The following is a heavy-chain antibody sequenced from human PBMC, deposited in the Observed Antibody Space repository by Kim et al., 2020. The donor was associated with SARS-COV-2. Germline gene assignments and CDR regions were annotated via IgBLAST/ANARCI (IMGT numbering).Heavy chain of an antibody. CDR1: GFTFSTYS. J-gene: IGHJ4*02. CDR3: ARDGISVGTLDY. V-gene: IGHV3-48*02. Sequence: GGSLRLSCAASGFTFSTYSMSWVRQAPGKGLEWVSYIGSRSSTIYYADSVKGRFTISRDTAKNSLYLQMNSLRDDDTAVYYCARDGISVGTLDYWGQGTLVTVSS. D-gene: IGHD1-1*01. CDR2: IGSRSSTI.